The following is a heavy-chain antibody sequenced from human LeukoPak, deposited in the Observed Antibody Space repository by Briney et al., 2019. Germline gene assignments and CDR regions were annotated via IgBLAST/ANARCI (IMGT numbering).Heavy chain of an antibody. CDR3: ASIGVDYYSWFDY. CDR2: IYYSGRT. D-gene: IGHD3-10*01. CDR1: GGSINSPNYY. J-gene: IGHJ4*02. Sequence: PSETLSLTCTVSGGSINSPNYYWGWIRQPPGKGLEWIGNIYYSGRTYYNPSLKNRVTISVDTSKNQFSLMLSSVTAADAAVYYCASIGVDYYSWFDYWGQGTQVTVSS. V-gene: IGHV4-39*01.